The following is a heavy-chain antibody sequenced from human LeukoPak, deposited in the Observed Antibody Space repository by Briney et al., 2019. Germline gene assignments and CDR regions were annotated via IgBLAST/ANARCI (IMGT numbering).Heavy chain of an antibody. D-gene: IGHD2-15*01. Sequence: GGSLRLSCAASGFTFSSYWMNWVRQAPGKGLVWVSHIHTDGSTTNYADSVKGRFTISRDNAKNTLYLHMNSRRAEDTAMYYCARDLTTCSGGSCYPAWFDPWGQGTLVTVSS. V-gene: IGHV3-74*01. CDR2: IHTDGSTT. J-gene: IGHJ5*02. CDR1: GFTFSSYW. CDR3: ARDLTTCSGGSCYPAWFDP.